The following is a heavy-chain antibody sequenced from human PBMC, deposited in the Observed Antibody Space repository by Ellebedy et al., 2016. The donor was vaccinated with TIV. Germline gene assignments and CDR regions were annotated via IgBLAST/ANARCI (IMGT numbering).Heavy chain of an antibody. CDR1: GYTLTDLS. CDR2: FDPEDGET. Sequence: ASVKVSCKVSGYTLTDLSMHWVRQAPGKGLEWMGGFDPEDGETIYAQKFQGRVTMTEDTSTDTAYMELSSLRSEDTAVYYCARDQRALGYCSGGSCYYYYYGMDVWGHGTTVTVSS. V-gene: IGHV1-24*01. D-gene: IGHD2-15*01. CDR3: ARDQRALGYCSGGSCYYYYYGMDV. J-gene: IGHJ6*02.